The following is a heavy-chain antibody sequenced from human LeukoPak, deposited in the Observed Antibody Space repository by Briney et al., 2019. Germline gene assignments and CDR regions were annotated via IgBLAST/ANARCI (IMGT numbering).Heavy chain of an antibody. V-gene: IGHV3-9*03. D-gene: IGHD1-26*01. Sequence: PPGRSLRLSCAASGFTFDDYAMHWVRHAPGKGLEWVSGISWNSGSIVYADSVKGRFSISREKDKNSLYLQMNSLRAEDMALYYCAKANRGGATTEFDYWGQGTLVTVSS. CDR2: ISWNSGSI. J-gene: IGHJ4*02. CDR1: GFTFDDYA. CDR3: AKANRGGATTEFDY.